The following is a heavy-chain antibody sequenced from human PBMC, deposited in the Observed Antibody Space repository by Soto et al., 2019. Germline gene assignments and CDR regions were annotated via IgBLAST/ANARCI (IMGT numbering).Heavy chain of an antibody. V-gene: IGHV3-11*01. Sequence: PGGSLRLSCAASGFTFRSYYMRWVRQAPGKGLEWVSYISSSGSTIYYADSVKGRFTISRDDSKNSLYLQMNSLKTEDTAVYYCAMLGGWSGGSNDMDVWGQGTTVTVSS. D-gene: IGHD6-19*01. CDR2: ISSSGSTI. J-gene: IGHJ6*02. CDR1: GFTFRSYY. CDR3: AMLGGWSGGSNDMDV.